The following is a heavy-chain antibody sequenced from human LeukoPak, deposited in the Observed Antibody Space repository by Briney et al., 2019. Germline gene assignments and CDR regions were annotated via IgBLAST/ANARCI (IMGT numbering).Heavy chain of an antibody. CDR1: GYTLTELS. D-gene: IGHD1-1*01. CDR2: FDPEDGET. J-gene: IGHJ5*02. V-gene: IGHV1-24*01. CDR3: ATDPAGTTGS. Sequence: ASVKVSCKVSGYTLTELSMHWVRQAPGKGLEWVGGFDPEDGETIYAQKFQGRVTMTEDTSTDSAYMELSSLRSEDTAVYYCATDPAGTTGSWGQGTLVTVSS.